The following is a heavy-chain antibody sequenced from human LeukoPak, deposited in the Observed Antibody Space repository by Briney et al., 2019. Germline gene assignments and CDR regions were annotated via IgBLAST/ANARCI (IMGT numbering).Heavy chain of an antibody. Sequence: GGSLRLSCAASKFTFNNYAMSWIRQAPGKGLEWVSAISGSGDTTYYADSVKGRFTISRDNSKNTLFLQMNGLRAEDTAVYYCAKKHPISPMVGTTLDSWGQGILVTVSS. J-gene: IGHJ4*02. CDR1: KFTFNNYA. CDR2: ISGSGDTT. D-gene: IGHD1-26*01. CDR3: AKKHPISPMVGTTLDS. V-gene: IGHV3-23*01.